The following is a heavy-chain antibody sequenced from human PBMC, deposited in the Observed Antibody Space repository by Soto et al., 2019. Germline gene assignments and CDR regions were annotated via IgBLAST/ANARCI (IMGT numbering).Heavy chain of an antibody. CDR3: AREGRYSSSYTHDY. CDR2: IWYDGSNK. D-gene: IGHD6-6*01. V-gene: IGHV3-33*01. J-gene: IGHJ4*02. Sequence: GESLKISCAASGFTFSSYGMHWVRQAPGKGLEWVAVIWYDGSNKYYADSVKGRFTISRDNSKNTLYLQMNSLRAEDTAVYYCAREGRYSSSYTHDYWGQGTLVTVSS. CDR1: GFTFSSYG.